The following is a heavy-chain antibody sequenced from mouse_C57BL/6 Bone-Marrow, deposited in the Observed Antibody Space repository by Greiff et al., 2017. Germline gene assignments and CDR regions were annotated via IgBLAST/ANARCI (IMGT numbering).Heavy chain of an antibody. CDR3: ARLSYDGYYLFAY. Sequence: EVKLQESGAELVRPGSSVKMSCKTSGSTFTSYGLNWVKQRPGQGLEWIGYIYIGNGYTEYNEKFKGKATLTSDTSSSTAYMQLSSLTSEDSAIYFCARLSYDGYYLFAYWGQGTLVTVSA. J-gene: IGHJ3*01. D-gene: IGHD2-3*01. CDR1: GSTFTSYG. V-gene: IGHV1-58*01. CDR2: IYIGNGYT.